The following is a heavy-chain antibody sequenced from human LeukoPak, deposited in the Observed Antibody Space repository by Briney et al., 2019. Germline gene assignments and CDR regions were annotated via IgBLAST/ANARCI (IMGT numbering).Heavy chain of an antibody. J-gene: IGHJ5*02. CDR3: ARGRRQRITMIVVVIIDNWFDP. D-gene: IGHD3-22*01. Sequence: AGGSLRLSCAASGFTFSSYAMSWVRQAPGKGLEWVSAISGSGGSTYYADSVKGRFTISRDNSKNTLYLQMNSLRAEDTAVYYCARGRRQRITMIVVVIIDNWFDPWGQGTLVTVSS. CDR1: GFTFSSYA. V-gene: IGHV3-23*01. CDR2: ISGSGGST.